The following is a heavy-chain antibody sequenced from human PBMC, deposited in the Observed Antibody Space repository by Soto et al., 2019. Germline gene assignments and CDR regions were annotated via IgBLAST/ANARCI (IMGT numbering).Heavy chain of an antibody. CDR1: GFTFRSYW. CDR2: IQQDGTEK. V-gene: IGHV3-7*01. CDR3: ARGSAEAGTAAIDH. Sequence: GGSLRLSCAASGFTFRSYWMAWVRQPPGKGLEWVANIQQDGTEKNYVDSVKGRFIISRDNAKNSLYLHMNSLRAEDTAVYYCARGSAEAGTAAIDHWGQGTLVTVSS. D-gene: IGHD6-19*01. J-gene: IGHJ4*02.